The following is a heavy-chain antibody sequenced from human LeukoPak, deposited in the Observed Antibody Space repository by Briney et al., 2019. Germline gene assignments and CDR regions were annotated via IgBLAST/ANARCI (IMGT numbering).Heavy chain of an antibody. J-gene: IGHJ4*02. CDR2: ISAYNGNT. CDR1: GYTFTSYG. Sequence: GASVKVSCKASGYTFTSYGISWVRQAPGQGLDWMGWISAYNGNTHYAQKLQGRVTMTTDTSTSTAYLELRSLRSDDTAVYYCARVGLRYFDWLLPSFDYWGQGTLVTVSS. V-gene: IGHV1-18*04. D-gene: IGHD3-9*01. CDR3: ARVGLRYFDWLLPSFDY.